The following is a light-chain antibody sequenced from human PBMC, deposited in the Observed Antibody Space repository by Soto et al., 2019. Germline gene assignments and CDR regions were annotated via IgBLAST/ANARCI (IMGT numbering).Light chain of an antibody. CDR3: SSYATSTTVL. CDR2: DVS. J-gene: IGLJ2*01. Sequence: QSALTQPASVSGSPGXSITISCTGTSSDVGGYNYVSWYQQHPGRAPQLMIYDVSHRPSGVSNRFSGSRSGNTASLTISGLQAEDEADYYCSSYATSTTVLFGGGTKLTVL. CDR1: SSDVGGYNY. V-gene: IGLV2-14*03.